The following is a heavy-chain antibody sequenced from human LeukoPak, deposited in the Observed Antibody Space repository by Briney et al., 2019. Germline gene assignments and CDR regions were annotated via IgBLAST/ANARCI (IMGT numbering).Heavy chain of an antibody. CDR3: ARDARSSSWYVELDY. J-gene: IGHJ4*02. D-gene: IGHD6-13*01. Sequence: ASVKVSCKTSGYTFTSYAMHWVRQAPGQRLEWMGWINAGNGNTNYAQKLQGRVTMTTDTSTSTAYMELRSLRSDDTAVYYCARDARSSSWYVELDYWGQGTLVTVSS. CDR1: GYTFTSYA. CDR2: INAGNGNT. V-gene: IGHV1-3*01.